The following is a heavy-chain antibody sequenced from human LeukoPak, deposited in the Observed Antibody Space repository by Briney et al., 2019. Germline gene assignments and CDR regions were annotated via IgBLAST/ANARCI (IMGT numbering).Heavy chain of an antibody. CDR2: IYYSGST. V-gene: IGHV4-31*03. J-gene: IGHJ4*02. CDR1: GGSISSGGYY. D-gene: IGHD3-16*01. CDR3: ARTMGTMGESDY. Sequence: SETLSLTCTVSGGSISSGGYYWSWIRQHPGKGLEWIGYIYYSGSTYYNPSLKSRVTISVDTSKNQFSLKLSSVTAADTAVYYCARTMGTMGESDYWGQGTLVTVSS.